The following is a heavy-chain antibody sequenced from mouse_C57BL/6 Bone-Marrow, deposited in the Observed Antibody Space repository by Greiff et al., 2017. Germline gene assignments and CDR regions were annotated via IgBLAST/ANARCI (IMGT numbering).Heavy chain of an antibody. Sequence: QVQLQQPGAELVKPGASVKLSCKASGYTFTSYWMHWVKQRPGQGLEWIGMIHPNSGSTNYNVKFKSKATLTVDKSSSTAYMQLSSLTSEDSAVYYCARGLYYGSTGFDYWGQGTTLTVSS. V-gene: IGHV1-64*01. CDR1: GYTFTSYW. D-gene: IGHD1-1*01. CDR3: ARGLYYGSTGFDY. J-gene: IGHJ2*01. CDR2: IHPNSGST.